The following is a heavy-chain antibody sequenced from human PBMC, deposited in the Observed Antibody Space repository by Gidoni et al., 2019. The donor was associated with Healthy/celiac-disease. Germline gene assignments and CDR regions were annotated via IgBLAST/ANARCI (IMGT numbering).Heavy chain of an antibody. V-gene: IGHV1-2*02. CDR3: ARAMGYYDSRTHYGLGY. Sequence: QAQLVQSGAELKKPGASVKVSCRASGYPFTGYYVHWVRQAPGQGLEWMGWINPNNGGTHYAQKFQGRVTMTRDTSISTAFMDLSRLRSDDTAVYYCARAMGYYDSRTHYGLGYWGQGSLVTVSS. J-gene: IGHJ4*02. D-gene: IGHD3-22*01. CDR2: INPNNGGT. CDR1: GYPFTGYY.